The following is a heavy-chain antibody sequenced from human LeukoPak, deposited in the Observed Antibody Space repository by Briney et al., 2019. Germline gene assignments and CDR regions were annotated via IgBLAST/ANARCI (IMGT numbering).Heavy chain of an antibody. J-gene: IGHJ5*02. Sequence: GGSLRLSCAASGFTFSSYWMSWVRQAPGKGLGWVANIKQDGSEKYYVDSVKGRFTISRDNAKNSLYLQMNSLRAEDTAVYYCARTGSSWLNWFDPWGQGTLVTVSS. D-gene: IGHD6-13*01. V-gene: IGHV3-7*01. CDR3: ARTGSSWLNWFDP. CDR1: GFTFSSYW. CDR2: IKQDGSEK.